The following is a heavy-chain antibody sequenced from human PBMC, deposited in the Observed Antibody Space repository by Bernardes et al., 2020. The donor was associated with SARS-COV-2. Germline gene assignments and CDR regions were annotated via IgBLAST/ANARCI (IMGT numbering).Heavy chain of an antibody. V-gene: IGHV4-39*02. CDR3: ARDRAVTPLLNYYGMDV. CDR1: GGSISSSNYY. D-gene: IGHD4-17*01. J-gene: IGHJ6*02. Sequence: TLSLTCTVSGGSISSSNYYWGWIRQSPGKGLEWIGSIYSSGNSYYNPSLQSRVRASVDTSKNQFSLKLSSVTAADTAVYYCARDRAVTPLLNYYGMDVWGQGTTVTVSS. CDR2: IYSSGNS.